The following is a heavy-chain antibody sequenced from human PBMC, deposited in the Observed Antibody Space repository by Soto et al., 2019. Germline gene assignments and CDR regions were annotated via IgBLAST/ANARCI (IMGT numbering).Heavy chain of an antibody. D-gene: IGHD1-1*01. J-gene: IGHJ5*02. CDR1: GGTFSSYA. V-gene: IGHV1-69*13. CDR3: ARVIQLERLSWFDP. Sequence: ASVKVSCKASGGTFSSYAISWVRQAPGQGLEWMGGIIPIFGTANYAQKFQGRVTITADESTSTAYMELSSLRSEDTAVYYCARVIQLERLSWFDPWGQGTLVTVSS. CDR2: IIPIFGTA.